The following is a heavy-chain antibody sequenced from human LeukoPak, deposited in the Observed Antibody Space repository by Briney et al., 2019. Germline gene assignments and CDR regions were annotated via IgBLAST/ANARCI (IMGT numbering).Heavy chain of an antibody. V-gene: IGHV3-7*01. CDR1: GFTFSSYA. D-gene: IGHD3-3*01. CDR2: IKQDGSEK. J-gene: IGHJ4*02. CDR3: ARDGTQTRAYYDFWSGRSPSKFDY. Sequence: GGSLRLSCAASGFTFSSYAMSWVRQAPGKGLEWVANIKQDGSEKYYVDSVKGRFTISRDNAKNSLYLQMNSLRAEDTAVYYCARDGTQTRAYYDFWSGRSPSKFDYWGQGTLVTVSS.